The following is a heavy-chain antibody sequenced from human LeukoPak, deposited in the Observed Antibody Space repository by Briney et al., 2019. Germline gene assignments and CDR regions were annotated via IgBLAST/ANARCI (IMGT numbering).Heavy chain of an antibody. CDR1: GFTVSSNY. V-gene: IGHV3-66*02. J-gene: IGHJ6*02. CDR3: ARDRRYGVHWYCGMDV. Sequence: GGSLRLSCAASGFTVSSNYMSWVRQAPAKGLEWVSVIYSGGSTYYADSVKGRFTISRDNSKNTMYLQMNRLRAEDTAVDYCARDRRYGVHWYCGMDVWGQGTTVTVSS. D-gene: IGHD3-16*02. CDR2: IYSGGST.